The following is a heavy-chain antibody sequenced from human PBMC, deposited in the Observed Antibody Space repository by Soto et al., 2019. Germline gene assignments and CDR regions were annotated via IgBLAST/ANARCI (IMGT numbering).Heavy chain of an antibody. CDR1: GGSVSSSSFY. CDR3: ARAGFCRGGSCSFDYFDY. V-gene: IGHV4-61*01. Sequence: LSLTCTVSGGSVSSSSFYWNWIRQPPGKGLEWIAYIYYTGSTNYNPSLKSRVSISIDTSKNQFSLNLSSVSAADTAVYYCARAGFCRGGSCSFDYFDYWGQGALVTVSS. J-gene: IGHJ4*02. CDR2: IYYTGST. D-gene: IGHD2-15*01.